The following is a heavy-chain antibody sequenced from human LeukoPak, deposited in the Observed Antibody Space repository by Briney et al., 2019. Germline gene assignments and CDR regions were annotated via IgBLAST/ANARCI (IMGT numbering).Heavy chain of an antibody. J-gene: IGHJ4*02. V-gene: IGHV4-34*01. CDR2: INHSGST. D-gene: IGHD5-18*01. Sequence: GSLRLSCAASGFTFAGYAMSWIRQPPGKGLEWIGEINHSGSTNYNPSLKSRVTISVDTSKNQFSLKLSSVTAADTAVYYCARRAYSYGTFDYWGQGTLVTVSS. CDR1: GFTFAGYA. CDR3: ARRAYSYGTFDY.